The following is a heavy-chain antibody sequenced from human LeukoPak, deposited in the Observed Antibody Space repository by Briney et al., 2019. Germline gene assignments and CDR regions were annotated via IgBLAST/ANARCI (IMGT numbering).Heavy chain of an antibody. V-gene: IGHV1-18*01. CDR3: ARTPGRTYDSSGYYHD. CDR1: GYTFTSYG. Sequence: GASVKVSCKASGYTFTSYGISWVRQAPGQGLEWMGWISAYNGNTNYAQKLQGRVTMTTDTSTSTAYMELRSLRSDDTAVYYCARTPGRTYDSSGYYHDWGQGTLVTVSS. J-gene: IGHJ4*02. D-gene: IGHD3-22*01. CDR2: ISAYNGNT.